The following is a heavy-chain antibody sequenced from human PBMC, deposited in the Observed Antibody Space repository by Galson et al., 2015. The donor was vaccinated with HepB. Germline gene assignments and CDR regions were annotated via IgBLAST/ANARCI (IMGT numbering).Heavy chain of an antibody. V-gene: IGHV7-4-1*02. CDR1: GYTFTTYA. D-gene: IGHD3-9*01. Sequence: SVKVSCKASGYTFTTYAMNWLRQAPGQGLEWMGWINTNTGNPTYAQGFTGRFVFSMDTSVSTAYLQISSLKAEDTAVYYCARDGLPYSDWLLYPPFYYYYYMDVWGKGTTVTVSS. J-gene: IGHJ6*03. CDR2: INTNTGNP. CDR3: ARDGLPYSDWLLYPPFYYYYYMDV.